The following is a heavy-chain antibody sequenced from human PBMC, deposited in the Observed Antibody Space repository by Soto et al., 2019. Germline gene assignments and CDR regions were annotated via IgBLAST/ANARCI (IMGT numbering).Heavy chain of an antibody. CDR3: ERETYPFSYSSGPRVEY. D-gene: IGHD6-19*01. Sequence: SQTLSLTCAISGYSVSSNSAAWNWIRQSPSRGLECLGRTYYRSKWYNDYAVSVKSRITINQDTSKNQFSLQLNSVTPEDTAVYYCERETYPFSYSSGPRVEYWGKGTLVTVSS. CDR2: TYYRSKWYN. CDR1: GYSVSSNSAA. V-gene: IGHV6-1*01. J-gene: IGHJ4*02.